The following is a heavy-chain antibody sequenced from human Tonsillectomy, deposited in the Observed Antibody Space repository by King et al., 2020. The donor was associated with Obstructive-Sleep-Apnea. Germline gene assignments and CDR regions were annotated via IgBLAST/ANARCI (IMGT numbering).Heavy chain of an antibody. CDR2: IYPGDSDT. V-gene: IGHV5-51*01. CDR1: GYSFTSYW. J-gene: IGHJ4*02. CDR3: ARPHGDHSSYFDY. D-gene: IGHD4-17*01. Sequence: QLVQSGVEVKKPGESLKISCKVSGYSFTSYWIAWVRQMPGKGLEWMGVIYPGDSDTRYSPSFQGQVTMSADKSISTAYLQWSSLRASDTAMYYCARPHGDHSSYFDYWGQGTLVTVSS.